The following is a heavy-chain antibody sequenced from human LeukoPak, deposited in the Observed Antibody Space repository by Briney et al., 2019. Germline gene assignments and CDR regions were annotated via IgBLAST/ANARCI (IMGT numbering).Heavy chain of an antibody. J-gene: IGHJ4*02. CDR3: VRDNSRGQSLGVIY. CDR1: GFTFSTYN. D-gene: IGHD3-22*01. CDR2: INADSSTI. Sequence: GGSLRLSCAASGFTFSTYNMNWVRQAPGKGLEWISYINADSSTIQYADSVRGRFTTSRDNAKNSLYLQMNSLRAEDTAVYYCVRDNSRGQSLGVIYWGQGSLVTISS. V-gene: IGHV3-48*01.